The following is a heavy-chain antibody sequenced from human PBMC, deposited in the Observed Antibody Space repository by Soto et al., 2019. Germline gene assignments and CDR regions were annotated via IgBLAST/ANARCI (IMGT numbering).Heavy chain of an antibody. Sequence: QVQLVESGGGVVQPGRSLRLSCAASGFTFSSYGMHWVRQAPGKGLEWVAVISYDGSNKYYADSVKGRFTISRDNSKNELYLQMNSLRAEDTAVYYCAKAYSSSWYGYFDYWGQGTLVTVSS. CDR2: ISYDGSNK. CDR3: AKAYSSSWYGYFDY. CDR1: GFTFSSYG. J-gene: IGHJ4*02. D-gene: IGHD6-13*01. V-gene: IGHV3-30*18.